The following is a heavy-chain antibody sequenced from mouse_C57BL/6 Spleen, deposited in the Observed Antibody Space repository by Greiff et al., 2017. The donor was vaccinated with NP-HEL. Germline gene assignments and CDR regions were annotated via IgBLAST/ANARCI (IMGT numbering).Heavy chain of an antibody. CDR2: ISYDGSN. J-gene: IGHJ2*01. D-gene: IGHD4-1*01. CDR3: ARGEKLGFDY. Sequence: EVQLVESGPGLVKPSQSLSLTCSVTGYSITSGYYWNWIRQFPGNKLEWMGYISYDGSNNYNPSLKNRISITRDTSKNQFFLKLNSVTTEDTATYYCARGEKLGFDYWGQGTTLTVSS. V-gene: IGHV3-6*01. CDR1: GYSITSGYY.